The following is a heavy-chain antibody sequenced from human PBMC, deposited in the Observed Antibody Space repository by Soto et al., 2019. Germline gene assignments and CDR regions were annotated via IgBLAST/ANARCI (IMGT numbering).Heavy chain of an antibody. J-gene: IGHJ5*02. CDR2: ISSDGTT. Sequence: EVQLVETGGGLIQPGGSLRLSCAGSGFAVSSNYMSWVRQAPGKGLEWVSVISSDGTTYYADSVKGRFTISRDNSKNTLYLQMNSLRAEDTAVYYCARVGRQQVDGWFDPWGQGTLVTVSS. D-gene: IGHD3-10*01. CDR3: ARVGRQQVDGWFDP. V-gene: IGHV3-53*02. CDR1: GFAVSSNY.